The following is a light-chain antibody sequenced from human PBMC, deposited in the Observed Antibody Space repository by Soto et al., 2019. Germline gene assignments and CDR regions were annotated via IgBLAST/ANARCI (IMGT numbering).Light chain of an antibody. V-gene: IGKV1-12*01. CDR3: QQGSSFPWT. J-gene: IGKJ3*01. Sequence: DIQMTQSPSSVSASVGDRVTITCRASQDIDSWLAWYQQKPGKAPNLLIYAASSLQSGVPSRFSGSGSGTDFTFTISSLQPEDFATYYCQQGSSFPWTFGPGTKVDIK. CDR1: QDIDSW. CDR2: AAS.